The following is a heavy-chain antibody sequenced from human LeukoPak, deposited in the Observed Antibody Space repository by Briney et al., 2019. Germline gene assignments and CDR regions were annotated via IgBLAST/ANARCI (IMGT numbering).Heavy chain of an antibody. V-gene: IGHV3-30*18. J-gene: IGHJ4*02. CDR1: GFTFSSYG. CDR2: ISHDGSIT. D-gene: IGHD2-21*02. Sequence: GGSLRLSCAASGFTFSSYGMPWVRQAPGKGLEWVAVISHDGSITYYVDSVKGRFTISRDNSKNTLYLQMHSLRAEDTAVYYCAKLARPYCSGDCLQIDYWGQGTLVPVSS. CDR3: AKLARPYCSGDCLQIDY.